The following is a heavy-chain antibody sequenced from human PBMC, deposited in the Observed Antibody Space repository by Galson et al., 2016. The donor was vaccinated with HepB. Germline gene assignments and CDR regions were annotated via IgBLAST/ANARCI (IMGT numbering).Heavy chain of an antibody. Sequence: SVKVSCKASGYTFTTYGISWVRQAPGQGLEWMGWISAYNGNTNYAQKLQGRVTMPTDTSTSTAYMELRSLRSDDTAVYYCARDPRKIRYQLLEIYYYYYGNDVWGQGTTVTVSS. CDR1: GYTFTTYG. D-gene: IGHD2-2*01. J-gene: IGHJ6*02. V-gene: IGHV1-18*01. CDR2: ISAYNGNT. CDR3: ARDPRKIRYQLLEIYYYYYGNDV.